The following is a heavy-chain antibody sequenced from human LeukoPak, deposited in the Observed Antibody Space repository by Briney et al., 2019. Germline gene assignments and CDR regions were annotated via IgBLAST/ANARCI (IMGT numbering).Heavy chain of an antibody. J-gene: IGHJ4*02. V-gene: IGHV3-64D*06. CDR3: VRGTGY. CDR1: AFTFSTYV. CDR2: ISSNGDNT. Sequence: PGGTLRLSCSVSAFTFSTYVMHWVRQAPGKELEYVSAISSNGDNTYYADSVKGRFTISRDNSKNTLYLQMSSLRADDTAVYYCVRGTGYWGQGTLVTVSS.